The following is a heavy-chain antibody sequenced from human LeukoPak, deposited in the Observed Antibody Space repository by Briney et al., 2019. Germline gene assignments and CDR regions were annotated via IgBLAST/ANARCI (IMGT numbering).Heavy chain of an antibody. CDR2: IWYDGSNT. CDR1: GFNFSTYD. Sequence: GGSLRLSCAASGFNFSTYDMHWVRQAPGKGREWVAVIWYDGSNTYYVDSVKGRFTISRDNSKNTLYLQMNSLRAEDTAVYYCAREARYDSSGYYFDYWGQGTLVTVSS. V-gene: IGHV3-33*01. CDR3: AREARYDSSGYYFDY. D-gene: IGHD3-22*01. J-gene: IGHJ4*02.